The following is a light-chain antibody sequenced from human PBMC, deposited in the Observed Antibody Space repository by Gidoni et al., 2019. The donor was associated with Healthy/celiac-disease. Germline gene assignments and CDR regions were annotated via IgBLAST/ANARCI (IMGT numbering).Light chain of an antibody. Sequence: SYELTQPPSVSVSPGQMARITCSGDALPKQYAYWYQQKPGQAPVLVIYKDSERPSGIPERFSGSSSGTTVTLTISGVQAEDEADYYCQSADSSGTYEVFGGGTKLTVL. CDR2: KDS. J-gene: IGLJ2*01. CDR1: ALPKQY. V-gene: IGLV3-25*02. CDR3: QSADSSGTYEV.